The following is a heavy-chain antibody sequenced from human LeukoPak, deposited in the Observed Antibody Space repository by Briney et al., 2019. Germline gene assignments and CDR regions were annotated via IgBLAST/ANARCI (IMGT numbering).Heavy chain of an antibody. CDR2: IWYDGSNK. Sequence: PGRTLRLSCAASGFTFSSYGMHWVRQAPGKGLEWVAVIWYDGSNKYYADSVKGRFTISRDNSKNTLYLQMNSLRAEDTAVYYCAKYLSWPSLDYWGEGTLVTVSS. CDR3: AKYLSWPSLDY. CDR1: GFTFSSYG. V-gene: IGHV3-33*06. J-gene: IGHJ4*02.